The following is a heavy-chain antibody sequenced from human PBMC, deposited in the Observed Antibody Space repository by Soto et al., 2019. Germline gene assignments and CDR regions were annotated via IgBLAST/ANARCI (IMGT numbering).Heavy chain of an antibody. V-gene: IGHV3-30-3*01. J-gene: IGHJ1*01. CDR1: GFTFSSYA. CDR2: ISYDGSNK. Sequence: QVQLVESGGGVVQPGRSLRLSCAASGFTFSSYAMHWVRQAPGKGLEWVAVISYDGSNKYYADSVKGRFTISRDNSKNPLYLQMNSLRAEDTAVYYCARDWVLDYGGNPRDWGQGTLVTGSS. CDR3: ARDWVLDYGGNPRD. D-gene: IGHD4-17*01.